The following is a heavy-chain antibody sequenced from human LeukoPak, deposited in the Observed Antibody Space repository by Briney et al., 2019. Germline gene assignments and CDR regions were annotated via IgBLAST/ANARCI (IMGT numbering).Heavy chain of an antibody. CDR2: IRYDGSNK. CDR1: GFTFSSYG. D-gene: IGHD4-17*01. J-gene: IGHJ4*02. V-gene: IGHV3-30*02. Sequence: GGSLRLSCAASGFTFSSYGMYWVRQAPGKGLEWVAFIRYDGSNKKYADSVKGRFTISRDNSKNTLYLQMNSLRAEDTAVHYCAKGGHGDYGYFDYWGQGTLVTVSS. CDR3: AKGGHGDYGYFDY.